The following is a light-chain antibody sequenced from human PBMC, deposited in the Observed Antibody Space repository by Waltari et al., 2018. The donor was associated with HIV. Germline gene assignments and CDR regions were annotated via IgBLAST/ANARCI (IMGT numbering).Light chain of an antibody. Sequence: QSALTQPRSVSGSPGQSVTISCTGTISDVGGYKYVPWYQQYPGKAPKVMIYDVSKRPSGVPDRFSGSKSGNTASLTISGLQAEDEADYYCCSYAGNYVWLFGGRTKLTVL. J-gene: IGLJ3*02. CDR1: ISDVGGYKY. V-gene: IGLV2-11*01. CDR3: CSYAGNYVWL. CDR2: DVS.